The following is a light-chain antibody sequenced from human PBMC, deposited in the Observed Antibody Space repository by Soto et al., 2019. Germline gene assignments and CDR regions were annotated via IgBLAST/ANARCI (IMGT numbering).Light chain of an antibody. CDR2: EVG. CDR3: SSYRTGGPFV. Sequence: QSALTQPASVSGSPGQSIAISCTGTSSDVGGYNYVSWYQQLPGKAPKLLISEVGNRPSGVSHRFSGSKSGNTASLTISGLQAEEEADYYCSSYRTGGPFVFGTGTKVTVL. V-gene: IGLV2-14*01. CDR1: SSDVGGYNY. J-gene: IGLJ1*01.